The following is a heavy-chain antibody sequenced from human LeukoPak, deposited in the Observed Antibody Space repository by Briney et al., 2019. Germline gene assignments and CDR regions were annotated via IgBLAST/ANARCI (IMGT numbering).Heavy chain of an antibody. CDR1: GFTFSSYA. V-gene: IGHV3-23*01. CDR2: ISGSGGNT. Sequence: GGSLRLSCAASGFTFSSYAMSWVRQAPGKGLEWVSAISGSGGNTYYADSVKGRFTISRDNSKNALYLQMNSLRAEDTALYYCAKDHSSWYFDLWGRGTLVTVSS. CDR3: AKDHSSWYFDL. J-gene: IGHJ2*01.